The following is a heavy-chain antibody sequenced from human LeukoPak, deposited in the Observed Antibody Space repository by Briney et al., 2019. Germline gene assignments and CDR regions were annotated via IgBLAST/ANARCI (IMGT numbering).Heavy chain of an antibody. CDR1: GYSFTSYW. D-gene: IGHD5-18*01. CDR3: ARLADTAMGYYYYGMDA. Sequence: GESLKISCKGSGYSFTSYWIGWVRQMPGKGLEWMGIIYPGDSDTRYSPSFQGQVTISADKSISTAYLQWSSLKASDTAMYYCARLADTAMGYYYYGMDAWGQGTTVTVSS. V-gene: IGHV5-51*01. CDR2: IYPGDSDT. J-gene: IGHJ6*02.